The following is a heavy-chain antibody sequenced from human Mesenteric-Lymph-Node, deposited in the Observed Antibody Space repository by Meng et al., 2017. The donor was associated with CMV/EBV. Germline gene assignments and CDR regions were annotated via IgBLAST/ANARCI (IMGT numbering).Heavy chain of an antibody. Sequence: GESLKISCKGSGYSFSSYWIGWVRQMPGKGLELMGIMYPGDSDIRESPSFKGQVTISADKSINTAYLQWSSLKASDTAIYYCARLEGYCTGGSCDDLYYYFIMDVWGQGTTVTVSS. J-gene: IGHJ6*02. V-gene: IGHV5-51*01. CDR2: MYPGDSDI. CDR3: ARLEGYCTGGSCDDLYYYFIMDV. D-gene: IGHD2-8*02. CDR1: GYSFSSYW.